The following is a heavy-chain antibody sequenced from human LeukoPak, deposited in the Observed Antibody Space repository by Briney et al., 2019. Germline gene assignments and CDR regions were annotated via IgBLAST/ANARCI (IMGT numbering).Heavy chain of an antibody. CDR3: AKIRSVYRSGGSCFEFDY. CDR2: ISGSGGST. CDR1: GFTFSSYA. Sequence: GGSLRLSCAASGFTFSSYAMSWVRQAPGKGLGWVSAISGSGGSTNYADSVTGRVTIARDKSKNRLYLQRNSLRAEDKAVLYCAKIRSVYRSGGSCFEFDYWGQGTLVTVSS. V-gene: IGHV3-23*01. D-gene: IGHD2-15*01. J-gene: IGHJ4*02.